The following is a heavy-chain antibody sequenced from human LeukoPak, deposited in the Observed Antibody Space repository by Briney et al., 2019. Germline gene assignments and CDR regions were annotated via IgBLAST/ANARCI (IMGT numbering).Heavy chain of an antibody. V-gene: IGHV3-21*01. CDR1: GFTVSSNY. CDR2: ISSSSTYI. D-gene: IGHD3-3*01. CDR3: ARDWSGWDY. Sequence: GGSLRLSCAASGFTVSSNYMSWVRQAPGKGLEWVSSISSSSTYIYYADSVKGRFTISRDNAKNSLYLQMNSLRAEDTAVYYCARDWSGWDYWGQGTLVTVSS. J-gene: IGHJ4*02.